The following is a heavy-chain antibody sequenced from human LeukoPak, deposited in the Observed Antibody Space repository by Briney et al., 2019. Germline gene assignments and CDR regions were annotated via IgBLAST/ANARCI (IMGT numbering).Heavy chain of an antibody. J-gene: IGHJ5*02. V-gene: IGHV1-69*06. CDR1: GGTFSSYA. CDR3: ASQKSGWYEVHWFDP. CDR2: IIPIFGTA. D-gene: IGHD6-19*01. Sequence: ASVKVSCKASGGTFSSYAISWVRQAPGQGLEWMGGIIPIFGTANYARKFQGRVTITADKSTSTAYMELSSLRSEDTAVYYCASQKSGWYEVHWFDPWSQGTLVTVSS.